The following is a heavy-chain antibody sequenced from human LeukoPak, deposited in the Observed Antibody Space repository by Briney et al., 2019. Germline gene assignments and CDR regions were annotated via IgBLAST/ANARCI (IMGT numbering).Heavy chain of an antibody. CDR3: ARVGFTVTTMRGMDV. Sequence: SGTLSLTCAVSGGSLSSSNWWSWVRQPPGKGLGWIGEIYHSGSTNYNPSLKSRVTISVDKSKNQFSLKLSSVTAADTAVYYCARVGFTVTTMRGMDVWGQGTTVTVSS. CDR1: GGSLSSSNW. J-gene: IGHJ6*02. D-gene: IGHD4-17*01. CDR2: IYHSGST. V-gene: IGHV4-4*02.